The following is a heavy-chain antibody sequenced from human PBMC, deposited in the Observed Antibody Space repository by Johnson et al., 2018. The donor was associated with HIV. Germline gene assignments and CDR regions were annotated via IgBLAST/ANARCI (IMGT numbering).Heavy chain of an antibody. CDR2: MSYDGSSK. D-gene: IGHD3-3*01. CDR1: GFTFSSYA. V-gene: IGHV3-30*04. J-gene: IGHJ3*02. CDR3: ARDQAIFGVVLASDAFDI. Sequence: QMQLVESGGGVVQPGRSLRLSCAASGFTFSSYAMHWVRQAPGKGLEWVAVMSYDGSSKYYADSVKGRFTISRDNSRNTLYLQMKSLRAEDTAVYYCARDQAIFGVVLASDAFDIWGQGTMVTVSS.